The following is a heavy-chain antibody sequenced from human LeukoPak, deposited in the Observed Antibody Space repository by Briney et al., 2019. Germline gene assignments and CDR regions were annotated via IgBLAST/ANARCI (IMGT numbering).Heavy chain of an antibody. CDR2: INHSGST. V-gene: IGHV4-34*01. D-gene: IGHD1-26*01. Sequence: SETLSLTCAVYGGSFSGYYWSWIRQPPGKGLEWIGEINHSGSTNYNPSLKSRVTISVDTSKNQFSLKLSSVTAADTAVYYCARGVVGAPYFDYWGQGTLVTVSS. CDR3: ARGVVGAPYFDY. J-gene: IGHJ4*02. CDR1: GGSFSGYY.